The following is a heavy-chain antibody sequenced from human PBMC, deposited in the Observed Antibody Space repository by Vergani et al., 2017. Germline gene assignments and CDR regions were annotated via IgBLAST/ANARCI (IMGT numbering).Heavy chain of an antibody. CDR3: ARPDRGYSYGYRFDY. D-gene: IGHD5-18*01. CDR2: IIPILGIA. J-gene: IGHJ4*02. CDR1: GGTFSSYT. Sequence: QVQLVQSGAEVKKPGSSVKVSCKASGGTFSSYTISWVRQAPGQGLEWMGRIIPILGIANYAQKFQGRVTMTRDTSISTAYMELSRLRSDDTAVYYCARPDRGYSYGYRFDYWGQGTLVTVSS. V-gene: IGHV1-69*02.